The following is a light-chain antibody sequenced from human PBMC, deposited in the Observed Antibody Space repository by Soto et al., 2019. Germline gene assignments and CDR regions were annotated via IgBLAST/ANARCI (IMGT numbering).Light chain of an antibody. CDR1: SSDIGAYDH. CDR3: ISYTVSRSYV. V-gene: IGLV2-14*01. CDR2: SVS. Sequence: QSALPQPASVSGSPGQSITISCSGTSSDIGAYDHVAWYQQFTGISPKLMIYSVSNRPSGVSNRFSGSKYGNTASLTISGLQAEDEADYYCISYTVSRSYVFGSGTKLTVL. J-gene: IGLJ1*01.